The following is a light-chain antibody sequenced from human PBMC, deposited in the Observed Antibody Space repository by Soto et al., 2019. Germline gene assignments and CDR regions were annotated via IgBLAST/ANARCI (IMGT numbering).Light chain of an antibody. V-gene: IGKV3D-20*02. J-gene: IGKJ1*01. CDR2: RAS. Sequence: VVLIQSPPTLSVSPGERSALSFRSSQSVSSSYLAWYQQKPGQAPRLLIYRASSRATGIPDRFSGSGSGTDFTLTISSLQSEDFGVYYCQQTKHWPATFGQGTKVDI. CDR3: QQTKHWPAT. CDR1: QSVSSSY.